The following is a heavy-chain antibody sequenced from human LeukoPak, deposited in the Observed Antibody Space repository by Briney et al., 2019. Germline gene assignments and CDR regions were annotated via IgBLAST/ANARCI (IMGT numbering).Heavy chain of an antibody. D-gene: IGHD3-10*01. CDR2: MNPNSGNT. CDR3: ARHKIGGEFNLIPYNWFDP. J-gene: IGHJ5*02. CDR1: GYTFTSYD. V-gene: IGHV1-8*01. Sequence: ASVKVSCKASGYTFTSYDINWVRQATGQGLEWMGWMNPNSGNTGYAQKFQGRVTITRNTSISTAYMELSSLRSEDTAVYYCARHKIGGEFNLIPYNWFDPWGQGTLVTVSS.